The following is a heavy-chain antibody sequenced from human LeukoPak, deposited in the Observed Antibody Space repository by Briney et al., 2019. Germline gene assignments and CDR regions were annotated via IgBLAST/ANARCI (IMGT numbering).Heavy chain of an antibody. V-gene: IGHV1-69*02. CDR1: GGTFTSST. D-gene: IGHD3-3*01. Sequence: SVKVAYTASGGTFTSSTISWVRQAPGQGLDWIGKTIPILGIANYAQKFNGSVTITADKSTSIAYMELSTMRSEDTAVYYCASIYDFWSGYLGHGAFDIWGQGTMVTVSS. CDR3: ASIYDFWSGYLGHGAFDI. CDR2: TIPILGIA. J-gene: IGHJ3*02.